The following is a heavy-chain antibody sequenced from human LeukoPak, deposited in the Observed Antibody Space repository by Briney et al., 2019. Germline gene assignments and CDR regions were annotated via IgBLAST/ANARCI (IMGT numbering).Heavy chain of an antibody. D-gene: IGHD4-17*01. Sequence: GGSLRLSCAASGFTFDDYAMHWVRQAPGKGLEWVSGISWNSGSKAYADSVKGRFTISRDNAKNSLYLQMDNLRGEDTALYYCAKGHYGDSASYYYYGMDVWGQGTTVTVSS. V-gene: IGHV3-9*01. J-gene: IGHJ6*02. CDR2: ISWNSGSK. CDR3: AKGHYGDSASYYYYGMDV. CDR1: GFTFDDYA.